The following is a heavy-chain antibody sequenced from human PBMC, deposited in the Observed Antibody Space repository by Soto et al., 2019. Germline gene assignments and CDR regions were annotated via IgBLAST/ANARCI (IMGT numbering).Heavy chain of an antibody. D-gene: IGHD3-9*01. CDR2: TLYSGSP. V-gene: IGHV4-61*08. CDR3: ARHDYYHRTFDI. J-gene: IGHJ3*02. Sequence: LXLTFRVSCGSVGTGAYYWSWIRQPPGKGLEWIGYTLYSGSPNYNPSLQSLQSRVTISVDTSRNQFSLRLTSVTAADTALYYCARHDYYHRTFDIWGQGTLVTVSS. CDR1: CGSVGTGAYY.